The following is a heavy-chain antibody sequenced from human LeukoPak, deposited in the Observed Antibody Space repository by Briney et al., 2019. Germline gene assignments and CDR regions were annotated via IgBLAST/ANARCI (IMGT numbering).Heavy chain of an antibody. D-gene: IGHD1-26*01. J-gene: IGHJ4*02. CDR2: IYYSGST. CDR1: GGSISSSSYY. CDR3: ARRPVGASGYDS. V-gene: IGHV4-39*01. Sequence: SETLSLTCTVPGGSISSSSYYWGWIRQPPGKGLEWIGSIYYSGSTYYNPSLKSRVTISVDTSKNQFSLKLSSVTAADTAVHYCARRPVGASGYDSWGQGTLVTVSS.